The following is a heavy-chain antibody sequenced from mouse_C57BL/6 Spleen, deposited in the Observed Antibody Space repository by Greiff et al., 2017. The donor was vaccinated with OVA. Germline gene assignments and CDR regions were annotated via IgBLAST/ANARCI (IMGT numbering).Heavy chain of an antibody. J-gene: IGHJ4*01. Sequence: VQLQQSGAELVRPGASVTLSCKASGYTFTDYEMHWVKQTPVHGLEWIGAIDPETGGTAYNQKFKGKAILTADKSSSTAYMELRSLTSEDSAVYYCTRRGYGSSYVDYYAMDYWGQGTSVTVSS. CDR2: IDPETGGT. CDR1: GYTFTDYE. V-gene: IGHV1-15*01. CDR3: TRRGYGSSYVDYYAMDY. D-gene: IGHD1-1*01.